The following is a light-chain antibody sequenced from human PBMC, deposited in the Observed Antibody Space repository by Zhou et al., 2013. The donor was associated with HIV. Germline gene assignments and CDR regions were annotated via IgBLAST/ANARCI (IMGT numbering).Light chain of an antibody. J-gene: IGKJ1*01. V-gene: IGKV1-27*01. CDR2: SAS. CDR1: QGISSY. Sequence: DIQLTQSPSFLSASVGDRVTITCRASQGISSYLAWYQQNPGKVPKLLIYSASSLASGVPAWFSGSGSGTNFTFTINKLQPEDVGTYYCQKYDSPPRTFGQGTTVEI. CDR3: QKYDSPPRT.